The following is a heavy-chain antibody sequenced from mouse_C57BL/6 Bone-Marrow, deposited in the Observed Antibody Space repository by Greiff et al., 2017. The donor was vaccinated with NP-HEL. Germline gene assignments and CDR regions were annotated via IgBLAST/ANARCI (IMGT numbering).Heavy chain of an antibody. J-gene: IGHJ3*01. CDR1: GYTFTSYG. CDR3: ARDYGSSSFAY. D-gene: IGHD1-1*01. Sequence: VKLVESGAELARPGASVKLSCKASGYTFTSYGISWVKQRTGQGLEWIGEIYPRSGNTYYNEKFKGKATLTADKSSSTAYMELRSLTSEDSAVYFCARDYGSSSFAYWGQGTLVTVSA. V-gene: IGHV1-81*01. CDR2: IYPRSGNT.